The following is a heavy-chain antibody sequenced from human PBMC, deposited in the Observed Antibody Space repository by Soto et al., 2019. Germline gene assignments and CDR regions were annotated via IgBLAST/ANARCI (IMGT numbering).Heavy chain of an antibody. J-gene: IGHJ6*02. V-gene: IGHV1-18*01. Sequence: QVQLVQSAGEVKEPGASLKVACKASGYSFSTYGISWVRQAPGQGLEWMGWISTSNGYTNYAQKFQGRVSMTTDTSTNTAYMEVRSLRSDDTAFYFCARDRSLARLEWSPSDSYGMDVWGQGTSVTVAS. CDR2: ISTSNGYT. D-gene: IGHD3-3*01. CDR1: GYSFSTYG. CDR3: ARDRSLARLEWSPSDSYGMDV.